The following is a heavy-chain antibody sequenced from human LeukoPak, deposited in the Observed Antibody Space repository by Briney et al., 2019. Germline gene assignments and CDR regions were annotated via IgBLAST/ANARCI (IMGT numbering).Heavy chain of an antibody. J-gene: IGHJ4*02. V-gene: IGHV3-53*01. CDR2: IYSGGNT. CDR3: ARDPAWLAHAD. D-gene: IGHD6-19*01. CDR1: GFTVSSSY. Sequence: GGSLRLSCAASGFTVSSSYMSWVRQAPGKGLEWVSIIYSGGNTYYADSVKGRFTISRDNSKNTLYLQMNSLRAEDTAVYYCARDPAWLAHADWGQGTLVIVVS.